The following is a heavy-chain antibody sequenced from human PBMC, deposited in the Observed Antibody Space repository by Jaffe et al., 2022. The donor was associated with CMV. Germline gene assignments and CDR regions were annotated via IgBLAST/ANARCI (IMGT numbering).Heavy chain of an antibody. J-gene: IGHJ6*03. D-gene: IGHD1-26*01. CDR3: ARPRSVSGGYYYYMDV. Sequence: QLQLQESGPGLVKPSETLSLTCTVSGGSISSSSYYWGWIRQPPGKGLEWIGSIYYSGSTYYNPSLKSRVTISVDTSKNQFSLKLSSVTAADTAVYYCARPRSVSGGYYYYMDVWGKGTTVTVSS. V-gene: IGHV4-39*01. CDR2: IYYSGST. CDR1: GGSISSSSYY.